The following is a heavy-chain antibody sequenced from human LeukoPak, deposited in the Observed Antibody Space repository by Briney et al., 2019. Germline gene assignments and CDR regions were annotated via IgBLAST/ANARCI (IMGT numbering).Heavy chain of an antibody. CDR1: GFTFSSYA. J-gene: IGHJ6*02. CDR2: ISGSGGNT. CDR3: AKDQYRFLSGMGV. Sequence: GGSLRLSCAASGFTFSSYAMSWVRQAPGKGLEWVSAISGSGGNTYYADSVKGRFTISRDNSKNTLYLQMNSLRAEDTAVYYCAKDQYRFLSGMGVWGQGTTVTVSS. D-gene: IGHD1-1*01. V-gene: IGHV3-23*01.